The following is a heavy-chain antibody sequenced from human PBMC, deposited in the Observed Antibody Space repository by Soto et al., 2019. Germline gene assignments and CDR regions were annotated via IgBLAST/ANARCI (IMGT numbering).Heavy chain of an antibody. CDR1: GGTFSSYA. V-gene: IGHV1-69*01. CDR2: IIPIFGTA. D-gene: IGHD5-12*01. Sequence: QVQLVQSGAEVKKPGSSVKVSCKASGGTFSSYAISWVRQAPGQGLEWMGGIIPIFGTANYAQKIQGRVKIAAEESTSKAEMEQSSARGEGTALFYCSRPPYVGYDWRNYFFCGMDGWGQGTTV. CDR3: SRPPYVGYDWRNYFFCGMDG. J-gene: IGHJ6*02.